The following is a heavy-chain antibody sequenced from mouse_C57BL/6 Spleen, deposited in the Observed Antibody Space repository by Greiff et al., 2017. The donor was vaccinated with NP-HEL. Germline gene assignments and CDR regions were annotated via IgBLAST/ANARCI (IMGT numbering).Heavy chain of an antibody. CDR2: IYPRSGNT. J-gene: IGHJ2*01. CDR3: ARGGDYGFDY. Sequence: VKLQESGAELARPGASVKLSCKASGYTFTSYGISWVKQRTGQGLEWIGEIYPRSGNTYYNEKFKGKATLTADKSSSTAYMELRSLTSEDSAVYFCARGGDYGFDYWGQGTTLTVSS. D-gene: IGHD1-1*01. V-gene: IGHV1-81*01. CDR1: GYTFTSYG.